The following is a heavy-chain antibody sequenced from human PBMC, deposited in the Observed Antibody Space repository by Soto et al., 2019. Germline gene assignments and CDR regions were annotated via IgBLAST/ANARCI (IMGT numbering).Heavy chain of an antibody. CDR1: GGTFISYA. CDR3: ARDIGYDSSGYYRFDY. CDR2: IIPIFGTA. V-gene: IGHV1-69*01. J-gene: IGHJ4*02. Sequence: GXSVKVSSTASGGTFISYAIIWVRQAPGQGLEWMGGIIPIFGTANYAQKFQGRVTITADESTSTAYMELSSLRSEDTAVYYCARDIGYDSSGYYRFDYWGQGTLVTVSS. D-gene: IGHD3-22*01.